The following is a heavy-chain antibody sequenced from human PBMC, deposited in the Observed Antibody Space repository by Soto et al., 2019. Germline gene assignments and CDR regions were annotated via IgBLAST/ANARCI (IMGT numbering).Heavy chain of an antibody. V-gene: IGHV4-4*02. Sequence: QVQLQESGPGLVKPSGTLSLTCAVSGGSIRSNNWWSWVRQPPGKGLEWIGEIFHSGSTNYNPSLKTRXTXSXXKSKNQFSRKLSSVTAADTAVYYCARVYSGSYSDYWGQGTLVTVSS. CDR2: IFHSGST. CDR1: GGSIRSNNW. CDR3: ARVYSGSYSDY. D-gene: IGHD1-26*01. J-gene: IGHJ4*02.